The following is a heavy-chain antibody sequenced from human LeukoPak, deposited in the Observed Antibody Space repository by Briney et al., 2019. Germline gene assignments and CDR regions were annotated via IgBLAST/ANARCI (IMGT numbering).Heavy chain of an antibody. J-gene: IGHJ5*02. CDR1: GGSISSSSYY. Sequence: SETLSLTCTVSGGSISSSSYYWGWIRQPPGKGLEWIGSIYYSGSTYYNPSLKSRVTISVDTSKNQFSLKLSSVTAADAAVYYCARDTLWFGELSGWFDPWGQGTLVTVSS. CDR2: IYYSGST. V-gene: IGHV4-39*07. CDR3: ARDTLWFGELSGWFDP. D-gene: IGHD3-10*01.